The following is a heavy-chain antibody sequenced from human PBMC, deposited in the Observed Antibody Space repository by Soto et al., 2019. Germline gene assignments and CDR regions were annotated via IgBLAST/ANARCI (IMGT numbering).Heavy chain of an antibody. CDR2: ISAYNGNT. Sequence: GASVKVSCKASGYTFTSYGISWVRQAPGQGLEWMGWISAYNGNTNYAQKLQGRVTMTTDTSTSTAYMELRSLRSDDTAVYYCAREYYYDSSGYHFDYWGQGTLVTVSS. CDR1: GYTFTSYG. D-gene: IGHD3-22*01. V-gene: IGHV1-18*01. J-gene: IGHJ4*02. CDR3: AREYYYDSSGYHFDY.